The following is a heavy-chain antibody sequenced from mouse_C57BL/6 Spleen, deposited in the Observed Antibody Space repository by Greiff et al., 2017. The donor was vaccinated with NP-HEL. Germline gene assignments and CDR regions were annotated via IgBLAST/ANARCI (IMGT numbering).Heavy chain of an antibody. J-gene: IGHJ1*03. CDR1: GYAFSSYW. CDR3: ARCRTGTRYFDV. CDR2: IYPGDGDT. V-gene: IGHV1-80*01. D-gene: IGHD4-1*01. Sequence: QVQLKESGAELVKPGASVKISCKASGYAFSSYWMNWVKQRPGKGLEWIGQIYPGDGDTNYNGKFKGKATLTADKSSSTAYMQLSSLTSEDSAVYFCARCRTGTRYFDVWGTGTTVTVSS.